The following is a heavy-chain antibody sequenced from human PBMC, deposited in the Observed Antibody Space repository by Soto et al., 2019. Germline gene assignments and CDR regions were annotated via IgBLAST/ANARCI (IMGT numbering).Heavy chain of an antibody. Sequence: SSETLSLTCTVSGGSISSSSYYWGWIRQPPGKGLEWIGSIYYSGSTYYNPSLKSRVTISVDTSKNQFSLKLSSVTAADTAVYYCARRPHYYDSSGYYPFDYWGQGTLVTVSS. CDR2: IYYSGST. CDR1: GGSISSSSYY. D-gene: IGHD3-22*01. CDR3: ARRPHYYDSSGYYPFDY. V-gene: IGHV4-39*01. J-gene: IGHJ4*02.